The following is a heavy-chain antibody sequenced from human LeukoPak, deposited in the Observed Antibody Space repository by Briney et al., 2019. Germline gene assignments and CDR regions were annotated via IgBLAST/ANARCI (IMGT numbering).Heavy chain of an antibody. V-gene: IGHV3-48*01. Sequence: GGSLRLSCAASGFTFSSYSMNWVRQAPGKGLEWVSYISSSSSTIYYADSVKGRFTISRDNSKNTLYLQMNSLRAEDTAVYYCAKDRTATVTFFDYWGQGTLVTVSS. CDR1: GFTFSSYS. J-gene: IGHJ4*02. CDR2: ISSSSSTI. D-gene: IGHD4-17*01. CDR3: AKDRTATVTFFDY.